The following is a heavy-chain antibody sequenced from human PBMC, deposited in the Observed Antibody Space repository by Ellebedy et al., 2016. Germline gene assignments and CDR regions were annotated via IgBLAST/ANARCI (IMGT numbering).Heavy chain of an antibody. V-gene: IGHV3-11*01. CDR3: ARERREYYYYYYIDV. CDR2: IRSSGSTI. Sequence: GESLKISCAASGFSFSDYYMSWIRQAPGKGLEWISYIRSSGSTIHYADSVKGRFTISRDNTKNSLYLQMNSLRAEDTAVYYCARERREYYYYYYIDVWGKGTTVTVSS. J-gene: IGHJ6*03. CDR1: GFSFSDYY.